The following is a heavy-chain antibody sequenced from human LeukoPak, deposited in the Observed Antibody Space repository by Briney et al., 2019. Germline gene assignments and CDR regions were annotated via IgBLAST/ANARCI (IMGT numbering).Heavy chain of an antibody. V-gene: IGHV1-24*01. Sequence: ASVKVSCKVSGYTLTELSMHWVRQAPGKGLEWMGGFDTEDGETIYAQKFQGRVTMTEDTSTDTAYMELSSLRSEDTAVYYCATGRWLVNFNRDYYYYYGMDVWGQGTTVTVSS. CDR2: FDTEDGET. CDR1: GYTLTELS. CDR3: ATGRWLVNFNRDYYYYYGMDV. D-gene: IGHD6-19*01. J-gene: IGHJ6*02.